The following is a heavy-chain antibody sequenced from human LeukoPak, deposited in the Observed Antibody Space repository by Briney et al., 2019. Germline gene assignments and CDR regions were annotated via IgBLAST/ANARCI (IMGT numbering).Heavy chain of an antibody. D-gene: IGHD3-3*01. J-gene: IGHJ4*02. CDR3: ARDGWSTIFGVVITFDY. V-gene: IGHV3-48*01. CDR1: GFTFSSYS. CDR2: ISSSSSTI. Sequence: GGSLRLSCAASGFTFSSYSMNWVRQAPGKGLEWVSYISSSSSTIYYADSAKGRFTISRDNAKNSLYLQMNSLRAEDTAVYYCARDGWSTIFGVVITFDYWGQETLVTVSS.